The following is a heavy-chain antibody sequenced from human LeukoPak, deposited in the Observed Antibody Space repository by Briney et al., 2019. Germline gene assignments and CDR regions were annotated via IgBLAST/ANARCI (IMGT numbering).Heavy chain of an antibody. V-gene: IGHV3-30-3*01. CDR1: GFTFSTYT. Sequence: PGRSLRLSCAASGFTFSTYTMFWLRQAPGKGLEWVTFISYDGSNEDYADSVKGRFTISRDNSKNTLYLEMTSLRTEDTAVYYCATPREGNSRDFDYWGQGTLVTVSS. CDR3: ATPREGNSRDFDY. CDR2: ISYDGSNE. D-gene: IGHD3-10*01. J-gene: IGHJ4*02.